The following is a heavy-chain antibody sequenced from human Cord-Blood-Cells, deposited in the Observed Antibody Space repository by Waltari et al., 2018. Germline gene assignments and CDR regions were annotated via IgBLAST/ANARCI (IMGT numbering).Heavy chain of an antibody. V-gene: IGHV4-39*01. CDR3: AKYSSGWYWYFDL. Sequence: QLQLQESGPGLVKPSETLSLTCTVSGGSISSSSYYWGWIRQPPGKGLEWIGSIYYSGRTYYNPSLKSRVTISVDTSKNQFSLRLSSVTAADTAVYYCAKYSSGWYWYFDLWGRGTLVTVSS. CDR2: IYYSGRT. D-gene: IGHD6-19*01. CDR1: GGSISSSSYY. J-gene: IGHJ2*01.